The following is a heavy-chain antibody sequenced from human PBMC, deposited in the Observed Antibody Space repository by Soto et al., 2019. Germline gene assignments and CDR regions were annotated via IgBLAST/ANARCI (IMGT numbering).Heavy chain of an antibody. D-gene: IGHD3-9*01. CDR1: GGSISSYY. Sequence: QVQLQESGPGLVKPSETLSLTCTVSGGSISSYYWSWIRQPPGKGLEWIGYIYYSGSTNYNPSLKIRVTISVDTSKNQFSLKLSSVTAADTAVYYCARVYYYDILTGSYYFDYWGQGTLVTVFS. J-gene: IGHJ4*02. CDR2: IYYSGST. V-gene: IGHV4-59*01. CDR3: ARVYYYDILTGSYYFDY.